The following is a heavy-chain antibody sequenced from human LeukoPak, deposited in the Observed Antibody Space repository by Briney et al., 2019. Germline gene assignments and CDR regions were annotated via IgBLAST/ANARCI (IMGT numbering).Heavy chain of an antibody. CDR1: GFTLSNHW. CDR3: AATYYDVLTGFTPLYYYGMDV. CDR2: ISGDEIWT. D-gene: IGHD3-9*01. V-gene: IGHV3-74*01. Sequence: GGSLRLSCAASGFTLSNHWMHWVRQAPGKGLVWVSRISGDEIWTSYADSVRGRFLISRDNAKNSLYLQMNSLRAEDTAVYYCAATYYDVLTGFTPLYYYGMDVWGQGTTVTVSS. J-gene: IGHJ6*02.